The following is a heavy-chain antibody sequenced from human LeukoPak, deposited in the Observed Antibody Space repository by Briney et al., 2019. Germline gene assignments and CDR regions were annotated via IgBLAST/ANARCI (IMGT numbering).Heavy chain of an antibody. CDR2: FDPEDGET. D-gene: IGHD2-15*01. CDR3: ATRLELLRNFDY. Sequence: MHXXRQAPGXXXXWMGGFDPEDGETIYAQKFQGRVTMTEDTSTDTAYMELSSLRSEDTAVYYCATRLELLRNFDYWGQGTLVTVSS. V-gene: IGHV1-24*01. J-gene: IGHJ4*02.